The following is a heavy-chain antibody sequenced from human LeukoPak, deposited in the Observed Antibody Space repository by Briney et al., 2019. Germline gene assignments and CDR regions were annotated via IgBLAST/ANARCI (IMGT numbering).Heavy chain of an antibody. V-gene: IGHV4-59*01. D-gene: IGHD6-19*01. J-gene: IGHJ4*02. Sequence: SETLSLTCTVSGGSISSYYWSWIRQPPGKGLEGIGYIYYSGSTNYNPSLKSRVTISVDTSKNQFSLKLSSVTAADTAVYYCARMQWLAYYFDYWGQGTLVTVSS. CDR1: GGSISSYY. CDR2: IYYSGST. CDR3: ARMQWLAYYFDY.